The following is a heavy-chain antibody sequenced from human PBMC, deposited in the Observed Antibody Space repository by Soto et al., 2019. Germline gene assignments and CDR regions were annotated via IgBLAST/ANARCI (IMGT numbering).Heavy chain of an antibody. Sequence: EVQLEESGGGLVKPGGSLRLSCEGSGFSFSHAWMSWVRQVPGKGLAWIGRIKSKADGGTTDYCVPVQGRFTISRDDSKNTLFPHMNSLETEATAMYYCVTVPWKGIVVTWGQGTLVTVSS. CDR1: GFSFSHAW. D-gene: IGHD1-26*01. J-gene: IGHJ5*02. CDR2: IKSKADGGTT. CDR3: VTVPWKGIVVT. V-gene: IGHV3-15*01.